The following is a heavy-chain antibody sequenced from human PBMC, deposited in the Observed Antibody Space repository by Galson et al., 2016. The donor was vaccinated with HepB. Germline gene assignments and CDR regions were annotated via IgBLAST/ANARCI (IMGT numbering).Heavy chain of an antibody. CDR2: INNDGTIT. Sequence: SLRLSCAASGFTFSSYWMYWVRQAPGRGLVWVSRINNDGTITTYADSVKGRFTISRVNAKNTLYLQMSSVRAEDTAVYFCAREAWYYYGSGSNDAFDIWGQGTMVTVSS. CDR1: GFTFSSYW. J-gene: IGHJ3*02. CDR3: AREAWYYYGSGSNDAFDI. V-gene: IGHV3-74*01. D-gene: IGHD3-22*01.